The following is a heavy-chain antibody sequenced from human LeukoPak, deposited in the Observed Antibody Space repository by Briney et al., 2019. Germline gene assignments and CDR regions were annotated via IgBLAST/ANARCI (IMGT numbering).Heavy chain of an antibody. V-gene: IGHV4-4*07. J-gene: IGHJ5*02. Sequence: PSETLSLTCTVSGGSISSDYGTWVRQPAGKGLEWIGRIYSSGSTNYNPSLKSRVTMSVDTSKNQFSLKLSSVTAADTAVYYCARDPSSFGGRFDPWGQGTLVAVSS. CDR3: ARDPSSFGGRFDP. CDR2: IYSSGST. D-gene: IGHD3-10*01. CDR1: GGSISSDY.